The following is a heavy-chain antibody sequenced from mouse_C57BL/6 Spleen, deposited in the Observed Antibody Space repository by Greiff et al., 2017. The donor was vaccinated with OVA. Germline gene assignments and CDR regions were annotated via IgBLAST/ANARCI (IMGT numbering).Heavy chain of an antibody. CDR3: ARGSRRLRAMDY. V-gene: IGHV1-50*01. CDR2: IDPSDSYT. Sequence: QVQLKQPGAELVKPGASVKLSCKASGYTFTSYWMQWVKQRPGQGLEWIGEIDPSDSYTNYNQKFKGKATLTVDTSSSTAYMQLSSLTSEDSAVYYCARGSRRLRAMDYWGQGTSVTVSS. D-gene: IGHD2-2*01. CDR1: GYTFTSYW. J-gene: IGHJ4*01.